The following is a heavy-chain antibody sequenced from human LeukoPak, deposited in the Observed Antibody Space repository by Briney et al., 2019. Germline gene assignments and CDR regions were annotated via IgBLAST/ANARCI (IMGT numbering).Heavy chain of an antibody. V-gene: IGHV4-34*12. D-gene: IGHD3-3*01. J-gene: IGHJ4*02. CDR3: ARGLASGYPPIPFDY. CDR1: GGSFSGYY. Sequence: SETLSLTCAVYGGSFSGYYWTWIRQPPGKGLEWIRQIIDTGSTKYNSSLKSRVTISVDTSKNEFSLNLTSVTAADTAIYYCARGLASGYPPIPFDYWGQGTLVTVSS. CDR2: IIDTGST.